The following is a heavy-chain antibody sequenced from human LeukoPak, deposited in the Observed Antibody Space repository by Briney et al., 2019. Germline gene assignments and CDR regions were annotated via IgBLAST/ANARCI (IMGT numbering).Heavy chain of an antibody. V-gene: IGHV4-59*01. Sequence: SETLSLTCTVSGGSISSYYWSWIRQPPGKGLEWMGYIYYSGSTNYNPSLKSRVTISVDTSKNQFSLKLSSVTAADTAVYYCARSVGGDSSGYPPSYWGQGTLVTVSS. D-gene: IGHD3-22*01. CDR2: IYYSGST. CDR3: ARSVGGDSSGYPPSY. CDR1: GGSISSYY. J-gene: IGHJ4*02.